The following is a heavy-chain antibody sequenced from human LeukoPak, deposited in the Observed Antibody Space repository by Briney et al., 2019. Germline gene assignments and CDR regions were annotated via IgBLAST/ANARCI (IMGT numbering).Heavy chain of an antibody. D-gene: IGHD6-13*01. CDR2: ISAYNGNT. CDR3: ARDDSAAGTDY. CDR1: GYTFTSYG. J-gene: IGHJ4*02. V-gene: IGHV1-18*01. Sequence: ASVKVPCKASGYTFTSYGISWVRQAPGPGLEWMGWISAYNGNTNYAQKLQGRVTMTTDTSTSTAYMELRSLRSDDTAVYYCARDDSAAGTDYWGQGTLVTVSS.